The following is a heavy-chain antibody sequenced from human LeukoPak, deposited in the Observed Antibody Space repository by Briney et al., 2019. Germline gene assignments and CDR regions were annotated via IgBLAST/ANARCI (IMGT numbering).Heavy chain of an antibody. V-gene: IGHV4-30-2*01. CDR1: GGSISSGGYY. CDR2: IYHSGST. CDR3: AREGDPTGSYYNY. Sequence: SETLSLTCTVSGGSISSGGYYWSWIRQPPGKGLEWIGYIYHSGSTNYNPSLKSRVTISVDKSKNQFSLNLNSVTAADTAVYYCAREGDPTGSYYNYWGQGILVTVSS. D-gene: IGHD3-10*01. J-gene: IGHJ4*02.